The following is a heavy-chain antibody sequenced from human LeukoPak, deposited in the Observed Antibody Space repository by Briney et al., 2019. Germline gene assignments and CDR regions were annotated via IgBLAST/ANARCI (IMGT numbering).Heavy chain of an antibody. J-gene: IGHJ4*02. Sequence: GGSLRLSCAASGFTFSSYGMSWVRQAPGKGLEWVSGISGSGGSTYYADSVKGRFTISRDNSKNTLYLQMNSLRAEDTAVYYCAKEGYSSSWYGDYWGQGTLVTVSS. CDR1: GFTFSSYG. CDR2: ISGSGGST. CDR3: AKEGYSSSWYGDY. V-gene: IGHV3-23*01. D-gene: IGHD6-13*01.